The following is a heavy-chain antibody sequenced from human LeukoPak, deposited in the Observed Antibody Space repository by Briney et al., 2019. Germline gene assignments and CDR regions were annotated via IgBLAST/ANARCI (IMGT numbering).Heavy chain of an antibody. D-gene: IGHD4-11*01. CDR2: ISGSGGST. CDR1: GFTFSSYA. J-gene: IGHJ5*02. CDR3: ARGPRTTTRVAGWFDP. V-gene: IGHV3-23*01. Sequence: GGSLRLSCAASGFTFSSYAMSWVRQAPGKGLEWVSAISGSGGSTYYADSVKGRFTISRDNSKNTLYLQMNSLRAEDTAVYYCARGPRTTTRVAGWFDPWGQGTLVTVSS.